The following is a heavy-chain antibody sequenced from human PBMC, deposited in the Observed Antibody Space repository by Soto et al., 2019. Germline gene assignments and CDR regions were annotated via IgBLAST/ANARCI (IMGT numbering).Heavy chain of an antibody. J-gene: IGHJ4*02. CDR3: ARGGSGYTWFNEF. CDR1: VGLFSSYP. V-gene: IGHV1-69*01. CDR2: SIPVFQTA. Sequence: QEQLVQSGAEVKKPGYSVKVSCKASVGLFSSYPISWVRQVPGQGLEWMGGSIPVFQTAYYTQRFQGRVTITADESTNTAYMELSSLRSEDTAIYYCARGGSGYTWFNEFWGQGTLVTVSS. D-gene: IGHD3-22*01.